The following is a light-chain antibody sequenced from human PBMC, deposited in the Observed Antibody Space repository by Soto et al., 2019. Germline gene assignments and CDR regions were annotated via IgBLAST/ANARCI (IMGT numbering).Light chain of an antibody. CDR3: QQYDNSPLT. V-gene: IGKV3-20*01. CDR1: QSVSSY. Sequence: TVSLAQRGRXTXSCRASQSVSSYLAWYQEKPGHAGRLIIYGASTRATGITDRFSGSGTGTDFTLTISTLEPEDFGVYYCQQYDNSPLTFGGGP. J-gene: IGKJ4*01. CDR2: GAS.